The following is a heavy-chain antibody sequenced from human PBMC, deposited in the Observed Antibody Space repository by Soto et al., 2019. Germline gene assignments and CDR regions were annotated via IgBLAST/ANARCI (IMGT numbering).Heavy chain of an antibody. CDR1: VFTFSSYW. CDR2: INSGGSTT. D-gene: IGHD3-22*01. CDR3: AGDSSGYSYDAFDI. J-gene: IGHJ3*02. V-gene: IGHV3-74*01. Sequence: RGSLRLSCSASVFTFSSYWMHWWRQAPGKGLVWVSRINSGGSTTSYADSVKGRLTISRDNAKNTLYLQMNSLRAEDTAVYYCAGDSSGYSYDAFDIWGQGTMVTVSS.